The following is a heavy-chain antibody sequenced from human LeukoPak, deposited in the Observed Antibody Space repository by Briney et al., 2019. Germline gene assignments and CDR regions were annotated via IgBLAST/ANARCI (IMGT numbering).Heavy chain of an antibody. V-gene: IGHV3-7*01. Sequence: GGSLRLSCAASGFTFRKYWMSWVRQAPGKGLEWVANINQDGSETYYADSVKGRFTMSRDNGKNSLDLQMNSLRAEDTAVYYCARRRDSGSLQHFDYWGQGTLVTVSS. CDR2: INQDGSET. CDR3: ARRRDSGSLQHFDY. CDR1: GFTFRKYW. D-gene: IGHD1-26*01. J-gene: IGHJ4*02.